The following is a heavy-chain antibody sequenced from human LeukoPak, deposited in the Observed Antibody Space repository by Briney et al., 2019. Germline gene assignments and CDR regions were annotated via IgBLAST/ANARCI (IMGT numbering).Heavy chain of an antibody. Sequence: SETLSLTCTVSGGSISGHYWSWIRQPPGKDLEWIGYILYSGSTNYKPSLKSRVTISGDTSKNQVSLKLSSVTAADTAVYYCARGHGSSWDNWFGPWGQGTLVAVSS. CDR1: GGSISGHY. CDR3: ARGHGSSWDNWFGP. D-gene: IGHD6-13*01. CDR2: ILYSGST. J-gene: IGHJ5*02. V-gene: IGHV4-59*11.